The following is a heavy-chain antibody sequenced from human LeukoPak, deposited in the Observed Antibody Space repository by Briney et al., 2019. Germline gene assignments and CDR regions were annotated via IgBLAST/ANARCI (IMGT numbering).Heavy chain of an antibody. Sequence: SVKVSCKASGGTFSSYAISWVRQAPGQGLEWMGRIIPILGIANYAQKFQGRVTITADKSTSTAYMELSSLRSEDMAVYYCASVFRGAAGADYWGQGTLVTVSS. V-gene: IGHV1-69*04. CDR3: ASVFRGAAGADY. CDR1: GGTFSSYA. CDR2: IIPILGIA. D-gene: IGHD6-13*01. J-gene: IGHJ4*02.